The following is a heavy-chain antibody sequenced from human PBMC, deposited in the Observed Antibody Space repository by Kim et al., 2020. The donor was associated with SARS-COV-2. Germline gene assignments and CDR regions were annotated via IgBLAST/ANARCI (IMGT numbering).Heavy chain of an antibody. CDR2: IYYSGST. Sequence: SETLSLTCTVSGGSISSSSYYWGRLRQPPGKGLEWIGSIYYSGSTHYNLSLQRRVTISVDTSKNQFSLKLSSVTAADTAVYYWARQEASITIFGVGPLGGGMDTWGPGTTVTVSS. CDR3: ARQEASITIFGVGPLGGGMDT. D-gene: IGHD3-3*01. V-gene: IGHV4-39*01. CDR1: GGSISSSSYY. J-gene: IGHJ6*02.